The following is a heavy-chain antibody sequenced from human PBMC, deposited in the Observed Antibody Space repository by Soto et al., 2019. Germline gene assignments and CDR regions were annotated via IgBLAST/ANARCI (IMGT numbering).Heavy chain of an antibody. D-gene: IGHD2-15*01. CDR2: ITASGEKL. J-gene: IGHJ5*02. CDR1: GFSLSSYA. Sequence: GGSLRLSCAASGFSLSSYAMTWVRQAPGKGLEWVSGITASGEKLYYADSVKGRFTISRDSSKNTLYLQMNSLRAEDTAVYYCAKEGGWFDPWGQGTLVTVSS. V-gene: IGHV3-23*01. CDR3: AKEGGWFDP.